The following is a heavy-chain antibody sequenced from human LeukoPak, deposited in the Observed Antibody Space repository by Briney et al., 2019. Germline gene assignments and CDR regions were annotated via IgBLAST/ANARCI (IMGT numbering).Heavy chain of an antibody. Sequence: GASVKVSCKTSGYIFNTYGISWVRQAPGQGLEWMGWIFAYNGNTNYAQRLQGRVTMTTDTPTSTASMELRSLRSDDTAVYYCTRAGHCSGGGCYAGALDFWGQGTMVTVSS. CDR3: TRAGHCSGGGCYAGALDF. V-gene: IGHV1-18*01. J-gene: IGHJ3*01. CDR2: IFAYNGNT. D-gene: IGHD2-15*01. CDR1: GYIFNTYG.